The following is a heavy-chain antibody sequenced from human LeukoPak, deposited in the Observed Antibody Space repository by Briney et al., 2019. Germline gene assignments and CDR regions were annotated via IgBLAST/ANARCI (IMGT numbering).Heavy chain of an antibody. D-gene: IGHD3-22*01. CDR3: ARLYYDSSGHVDY. J-gene: IGHJ4*02. V-gene: IGHV1-69*06. CDR1: GGTFSSYA. CDR2: IIPIFGTA. Sequence: ASVKVSCKASGGTFSSYAISWVRQAPGQGLEWMGGIIPIFGTANYAQKFQGRVTITADKSTSTAYMELSSLRSEDTAVYYCARLYYDSSGHVDYWGQGTLVTVSS.